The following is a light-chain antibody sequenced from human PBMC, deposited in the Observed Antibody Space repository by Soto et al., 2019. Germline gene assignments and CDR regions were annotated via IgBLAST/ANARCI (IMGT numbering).Light chain of an antibody. CDR2: GAS. V-gene: IGKV3-20*01. CDR3: QRYGSSGFT. CDR1: QSVSSSY. Sequence: EIVLTQSPGTLSLSPGERATRSCRASQSVSSSYLAWYQQKPGQAPRLLIYGASSRATGIPDRFSGSGSGTDFTLTISRLEPEDFAVYECQRYGSSGFTFGPGTQVDIK. J-gene: IGKJ3*01.